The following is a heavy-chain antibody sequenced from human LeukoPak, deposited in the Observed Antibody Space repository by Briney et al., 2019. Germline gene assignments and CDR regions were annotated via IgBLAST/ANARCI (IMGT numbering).Heavy chain of an antibody. CDR1: GDXVSSNSAA. D-gene: IGHD3-10*01. J-gene: IGHJ5*02. Sequence: SQTLSLTCGISGDXVSSNSAAWNWIRQSPSRGLEWLRRTYYRSKWYNDYAVSVKSRMTINPDTSKNQFSLQLNSVTPEDTAVYYCARVIGGGRRGNWFDPWGQGTLVTVSS. CDR3: ARVIGGGRRGNWFDP. CDR2: TYYRSKWYN. V-gene: IGHV6-1*01.